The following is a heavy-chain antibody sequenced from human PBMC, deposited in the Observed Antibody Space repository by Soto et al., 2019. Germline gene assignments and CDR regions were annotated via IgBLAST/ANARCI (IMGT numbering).Heavy chain of an antibody. D-gene: IGHD3-3*01. J-gene: IGHJ4*02. CDR2: INHSGST. Sequence: PSETLSLTCAVYGGSFSGYYWSWIRQPPGKGLEWIGEINHSGSTNYNPSLKSRVTISVDTSKNQFSLKLSSVTAADTAVYYCARSTIFGVVRYYFDYWGQGTLVTVSS. CDR3: ARSTIFGVVRYYFDY. CDR1: GGSFSGYY. V-gene: IGHV4-34*01.